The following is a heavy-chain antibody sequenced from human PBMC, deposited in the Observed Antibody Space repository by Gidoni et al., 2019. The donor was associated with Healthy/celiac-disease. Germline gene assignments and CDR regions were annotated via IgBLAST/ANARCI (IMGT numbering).Heavy chain of an antibody. J-gene: IGHJ4*02. D-gene: IGHD3-22*01. Sequence: QVQLVQSGAEVKKPGASVKVSCKASGYTFTHYYMHWVRQAPGQGLEWMGIINPSSGSTNYAQKFQGRVTMTRDTSTSTVYMGLSSLRSEDTAIYYCAKSHYYDSSGYYSSFDYWGQGTLVTVSS. CDR2: INPSSGST. V-gene: IGHV1-46*01. CDR3: AKSHYYDSSGYYSSFDY. CDR1: GYTFTHYY.